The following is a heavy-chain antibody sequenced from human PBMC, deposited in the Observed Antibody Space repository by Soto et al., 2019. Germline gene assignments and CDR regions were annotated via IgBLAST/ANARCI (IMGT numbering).Heavy chain of an antibody. CDR1: GGTFSSYA. CDR2: IIPIFGTA. CDR3: ARETGSNGYDAFDI. D-gene: IGHD5-12*01. V-gene: IGHV1-69*13. J-gene: IGHJ3*02. Sequence: ASVKVSCKASGGTFSSYAISWVRQAPGQGLEWMGGIIPIFGTANYAQKFQGRVTITADESTSTAYMELTSLRSEDTAVYYCARETGSNGYDAFDIWGQGTMVTVS.